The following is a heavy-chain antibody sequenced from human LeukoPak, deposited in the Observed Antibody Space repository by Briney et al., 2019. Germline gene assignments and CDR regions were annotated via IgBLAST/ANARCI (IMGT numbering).Heavy chain of an antibody. D-gene: IGHD3-10*01. CDR1: GFTFSSYG. V-gene: IGHV3-30*02. Sequence: PGGSLRLSCAASGFTFSSYGMHWVRQAPGKGLEWVAFIRYDGSNKYYADSVKGRFTISRDNSKNTLYLQMNSLRAEDTAVYYCAKDSGVRGVTHYYYMDVWGKGTTVTISS. J-gene: IGHJ6*03. CDR3: AKDSGVRGVTHYYYMDV. CDR2: IRYDGSNK.